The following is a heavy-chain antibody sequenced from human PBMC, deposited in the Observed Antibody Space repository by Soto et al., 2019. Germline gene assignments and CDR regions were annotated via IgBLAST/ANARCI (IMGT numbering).Heavy chain of an antibody. CDR2: INPSGGST. J-gene: IGHJ4*02. V-gene: IGHV1-46*01. CDR3: ARDLEINYYYGSGSYSYIHY. D-gene: IGHD3-10*01. CDR1: GYTFTSYY. Sequence: GDSVKGSCKASGYTFTSYYMHWVRQAPGQGLEWMGIINPSGGSTSYAQKFQGRVTMTRDTSTSTVYMELSSLRSEDTAVYYCARDLEINYYYGSGSYSYIHYRGQATLGTGSS.